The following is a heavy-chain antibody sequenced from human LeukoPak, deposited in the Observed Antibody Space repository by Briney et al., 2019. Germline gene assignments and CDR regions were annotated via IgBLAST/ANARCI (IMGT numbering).Heavy chain of an antibody. CDR3: VRRVRYFGQNDY. CDR2: IYYTGST. Sequence: PSETLCLTCTVSGASMCDYYRSWVRQPPGKGLEWIGYIYYTGSTNYNPPLKSRVTMSVDTSKNKISLKLSSMTAAVSAVYYCVRRVRYFGQNDYWGQETLVTVSS. D-gene: IGHD3-9*01. J-gene: IGHJ4*02. CDR1: GASMCDYY. V-gene: IGHV4-59*08.